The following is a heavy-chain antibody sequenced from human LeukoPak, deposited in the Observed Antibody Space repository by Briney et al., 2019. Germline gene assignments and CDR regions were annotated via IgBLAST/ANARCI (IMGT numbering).Heavy chain of an antibody. CDR3: ARDLVGNYYDSSGYSVY. J-gene: IGHJ4*02. V-gene: IGHV1-2*02. D-gene: IGHD3-22*01. CDR2: INPNSGGT. Sequence: ASVKVSCKASGYTFTGYYMHWVRQAPGQGLEWMGWINPNSGGTNYAQKLQGRVTMTTDTSTSTAYMELRSLRSDDTAVYYCARDLVGNYYDSSGYSVYWGQGTLVIVSS. CDR1: GYTFTGYY.